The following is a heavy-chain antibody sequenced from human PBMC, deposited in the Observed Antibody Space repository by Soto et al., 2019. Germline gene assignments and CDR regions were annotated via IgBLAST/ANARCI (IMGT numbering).Heavy chain of an antibody. CDR2: ISAYSGNA. D-gene: IGHD3-16*01. Sequence: ASVKVSCKASGYTFTSYAISWVRQAPGQGLEWMGWISAYSGNANYAQKIQGRVTMTTDTSTNTAYMELGSLRSGDTAVYYCARKNDYGRFDYWGQGTWVTVSS. J-gene: IGHJ4*02. CDR3: ARKNDYGRFDY. CDR1: GYTFTSYA. V-gene: IGHV1-18*01.